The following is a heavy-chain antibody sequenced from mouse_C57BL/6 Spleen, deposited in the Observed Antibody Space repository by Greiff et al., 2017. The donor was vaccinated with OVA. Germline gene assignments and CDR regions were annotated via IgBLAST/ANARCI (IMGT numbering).Heavy chain of an antibody. CDR3: TREGYSNPFAY. J-gene: IGHJ3*01. V-gene: IGHV5-9-1*02. CDR1: GFTFSSYA. CDR2: ISSGGDYI. Sequence: EVQRVESGEGLVKPGGSLKLSCAASGFTFSSYAMSWVRQTPEKRLEWVAYISSGGDYIYYADTVKGRFTISRDNARNTLYLQMSSLKSEDTAMYYCTREGYSNPFAYWGQGTLVTVSA. D-gene: IGHD2-5*01.